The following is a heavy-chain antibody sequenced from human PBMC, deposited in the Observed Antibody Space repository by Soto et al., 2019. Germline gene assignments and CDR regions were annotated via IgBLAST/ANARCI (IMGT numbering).Heavy chain of an antibody. V-gene: IGHV4-59*08. CDR1: DSISTYY. D-gene: IGHD4-17*01. Sequence: PSETLSLTCTVDSISTYYWNWIRQPPGKGLEWIGYIYYMGRTNYNSSLKSRVTISIDTSKNQFSLKLSSVTAADTAVYYCARASTVTTRGSRNNWFDPWGQGTLVTVSS. CDR3: ARASTVTTRGSRNNWFDP. CDR2: IYYMGRT. J-gene: IGHJ5*02.